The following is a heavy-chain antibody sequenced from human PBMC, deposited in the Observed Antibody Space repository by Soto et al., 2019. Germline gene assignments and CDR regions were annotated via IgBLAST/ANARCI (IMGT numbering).Heavy chain of an antibody. Sequence: QVQLVQSGAEVKKPGASVKVSCKASGYTFTSYGISWVRQAPGQGLEWMGWISAYNGNTNYAQKLQGRVTMTTDTSTSTAYMELRSLRSDDTAVYYCARITMKPTSNYCGGDCYSPPDYWGQGTLVTVSS. CDR1: GYTFTSYG. D-gene: IGHD2-21*02. CDR3: ARITMKPTSNYCGGDCYSPPDY. V-gene: IGHV1-18*01. CDR2: ISAYNGNT. J-gene: IGHJ4*02.